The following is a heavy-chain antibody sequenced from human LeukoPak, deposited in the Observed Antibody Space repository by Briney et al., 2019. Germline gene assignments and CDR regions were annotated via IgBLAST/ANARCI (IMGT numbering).Heavy chain of an antibody. D-gene: IGHD4-11*01. CDR2: ISAYNGNT. J-gene: IGHJ2*01. CDR3: ARDVREDYLHWYFDL. CDR1: GYTFTSCG. V-gene: IGHV1-18*01. Sequence: ASVKVSCKASGYTFTSCGISWVRQAPGQGLEWMGWISAYNGNTNYAQKLQGRVTITADESTSTAYMELSSLRSEDTAVYYCARDVREDYLHWYFDLWGRGTLITVSS.